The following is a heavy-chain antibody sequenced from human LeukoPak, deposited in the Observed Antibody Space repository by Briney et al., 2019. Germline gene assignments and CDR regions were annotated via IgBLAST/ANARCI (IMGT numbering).Heavy chain of an antibody. CDR3: ARAWDYDFWSGYSYYYGMDV. CDR1: GGSISSGGYY. Sequence: PSETLSLTCTVSGGSISSGGYYWSWIRQHPGKGLEWIGYIYYSGSTYYNPSLKSRVTISVDTSKNQFFLKLSSVTAADTAVYYCARAWDYDFWSGYSYYYGMDVWGQGTTVTVSS. CDR2: IYYSGST. D-gene: IGHD3-3*01. V-gene: IGHV4-31*03. J-gene: IGHJ6*02.